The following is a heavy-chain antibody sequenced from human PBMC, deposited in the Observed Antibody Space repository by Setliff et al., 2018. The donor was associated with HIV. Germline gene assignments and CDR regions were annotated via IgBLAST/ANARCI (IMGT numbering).Heavy chain of an antibody. Sequence: SETLSLTCTVSGGSISGHYWSWIRQPPGRGLEWIGYIYSRGSTNFNPPLQSRVTISVDTSKNQFSLKLSSVTAADTAVYYCARHSGVASPNWFDPWGQGTLVTVSS. CDR3: ARHSGVASPNWFDP. V-gene: IGHV4-4*09. CDR2: IYSRGST. J-gene: IGHJ5*02. CDR1: GGSISGHY. D-gene: IGHD3-10*01.